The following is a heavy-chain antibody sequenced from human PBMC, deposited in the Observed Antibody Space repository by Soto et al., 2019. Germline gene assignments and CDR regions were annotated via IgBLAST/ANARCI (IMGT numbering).Heavy chain of an antibody. Sequence: ASETLSLTCTVSGGSISSYYWSWIRQPPGKGLEWIGYIYYRGSTNYNPSLKSRVTISVDTSKNQFSLKLSSVTAADTAVYYCARGPKMATIGYYYYYYGMDVWGQGATVTVSS. V-gene: IGHV4-59*01. D-gene: IGHD5-12*01. J-gene: IGHJ6*02. CDR1: GGSISSYY. CDR2: IYYRGST. CDR3: ARGPKMATIGYYYYYYGMDV.